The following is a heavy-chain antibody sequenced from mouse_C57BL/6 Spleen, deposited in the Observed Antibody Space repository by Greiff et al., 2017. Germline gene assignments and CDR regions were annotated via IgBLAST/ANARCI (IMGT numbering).Heavy chain of an antibody. J-gene: IGHJ1*03. Sequence: VQLQQSGPELVKPGASVKISCKASGYTFTDYYMNWVKQSHGKSLEWIGDINPNNGGTSYNQKFKGKATLTVDKSSSTAYMELRSLTSEDSAVYYCASPLWDWYFDVWGTGTTVTVAS. V-gene: IGHV1-26*01. CDR2: INPNNGGT. CDR3: ASPLWDWYFDV. CDR1: GYTFTDYY.